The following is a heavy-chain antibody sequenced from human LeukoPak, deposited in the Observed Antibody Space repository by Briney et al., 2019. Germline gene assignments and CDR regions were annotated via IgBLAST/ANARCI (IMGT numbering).Heavy chain of an antibody. J-gene: IGHJ5*02. D-gene: IGHD3-3*01. V-gene: IGHV4-59*01. CDR1: GVSISSYY. CDR3: ARFLSGSDFWSGPHSDWFDP. CDR2: IYYSGST. Sequence: PSETLSLTCTVSGVSISSYYWSWIRQPPGKGLEWIGYIYYSGSTNYNPSLKSRVTISVDTSKNQFSLKLSSVTAADTAVYYCARFLSGSDFWSGPHSDWFDPWGQGTLVTVSS.